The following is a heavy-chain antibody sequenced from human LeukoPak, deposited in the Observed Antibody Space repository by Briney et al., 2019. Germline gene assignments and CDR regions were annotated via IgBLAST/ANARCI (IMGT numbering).Heavy chain of an antibody. CDR1: GFTFSSYE. CDR3: ARALLSFGREDDC. J-gene: IGHJ4*02. Sequence: GGSLRLSCAASGFTFSSYEMNWVRQAPGKGLEWVSGISSSSSTIYYADSVKGRFTISRDNAKNSLYLQMNSLSAEDTAVYYCARALLSFGREDDCWGQGTLVTVSS. V-gene: IGHV3-48*03. D-gene: IGHD3-10*01. CDR2: ISSSSSTI.